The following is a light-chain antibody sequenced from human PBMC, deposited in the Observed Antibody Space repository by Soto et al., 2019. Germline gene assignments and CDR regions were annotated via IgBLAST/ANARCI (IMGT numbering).Light chain of an antibody. J-gene: IGKJ2*01. CDR1: QSISNY. CDR2: GAS. V-gene: IGKV1-39*01. Sequence: DIQMTQSPSSLSASVGDRVTITCRASQSISNYLNWYQQKPGKAPKLLIFGASTLQSGVPSRFSGGGSGTQFSLTISSLQPEDFATYYCQQYYSPMYTFGQGTKLEIK. CDR3: QQYYSPMYT.